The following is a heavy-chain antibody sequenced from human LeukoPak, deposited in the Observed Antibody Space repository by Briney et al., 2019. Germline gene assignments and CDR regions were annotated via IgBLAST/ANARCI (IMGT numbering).Heavy chain of an antibody. CDR3: ARDQAYGDYARVV. CDR1: GGSVSSGSYY. J-gene: IGHJ4*02. Sequence: SETLSLTCTVSGGSVSSGSYYWSWIRQPPGKGLEWIGYIYYSGSTNYNPSLKSRVTISVDTSKNQFSLKLSSVTAADTAVYYCARDQAYGDYARVVWGQGTLVTVSS. CDR2: IYYSGST. V-gene: IGHV4-61*01. D-gene: IGHD4-17*01.